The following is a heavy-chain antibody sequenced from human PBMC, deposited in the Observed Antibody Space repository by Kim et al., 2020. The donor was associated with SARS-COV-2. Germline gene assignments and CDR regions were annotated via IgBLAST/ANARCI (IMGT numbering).Heavy chain of an antibody. Sequence: GGSLRLSCAASGFTFSSYGMHWVRQAPGKGLEWVAVISYDGSNKYYADSVKGRFTISRDNSKNTLYLQMNSLRAEDTAVYYCAANPEDDPDAFDIWGQGTMVTVSS. D-gene: IGHD1-1*01. CDR2: ISYDGSNK. CDR3: AANPEDDPDAFDI. J-gene: IGHJ3*02. V-gene: IGHV3-30*03. CDR1: GFTFSSYG.